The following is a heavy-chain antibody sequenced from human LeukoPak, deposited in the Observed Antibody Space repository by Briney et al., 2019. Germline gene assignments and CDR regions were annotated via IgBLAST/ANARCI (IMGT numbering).Heavy chain of an antibody. J-gene: IGHJ6*02. V-gene: IGHV1-2*02. D-gene: IGHD3-10*01. CDR2: INPNSGGT. CDR3: ARDYYYYGSGSQTYYYYGMDV. CDR1: GYTFTGYY. Sequence: ASVKVSCKASGYTFTGYYMHWVRQAPGQGLEWMGWINPNSGGTNYAQKFQGGVTMTRDTSISTAYMELNRLRSDDTAAYYCARDYYYYGSGSQTYYYYGMDVWGQGTTVTVSS.